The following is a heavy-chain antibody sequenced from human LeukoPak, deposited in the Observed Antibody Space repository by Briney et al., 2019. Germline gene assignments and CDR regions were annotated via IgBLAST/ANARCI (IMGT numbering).Heavy chain of an antibody. V-gene: IGHV3-7*01. CDR1: GFTFSSYS. Sequence: GGSLRLSCAASGFTFSSYSMNWVRQAPGKGLEWVANIKQDGSEKNYVDSGKGRFTISRDNAKNSLYLQMNSLRAEDTAMYYCARVYGDYFDYWGQGTLVTVSS. CDR3: ARVYGDYFDY. CDR2: IKQDGSEK. J-gene: IGHJ4*02. D-gene: IGHD4-17*01.